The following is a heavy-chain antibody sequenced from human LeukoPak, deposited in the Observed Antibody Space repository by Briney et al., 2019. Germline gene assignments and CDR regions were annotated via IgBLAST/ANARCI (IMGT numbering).Heavy chain of an antibody. CDR2: ISTYNGNT. CDR3: ARGRGSTSRY. D-gene: IGHD5-12*01. V-gene: IGHV1-18*01. J-gene: IGHJ4*02. Sequence: ASVKVSCKASGSTLTSHGITWVRQAPGQGLEWMGWISTYNGNTNYAQNLQGRVTMTADTSTSTAYVVLRSLISDDTAVYYCARGRGSTSRYWGQGTLVTVSS. CDR1: GSTLTSHG.